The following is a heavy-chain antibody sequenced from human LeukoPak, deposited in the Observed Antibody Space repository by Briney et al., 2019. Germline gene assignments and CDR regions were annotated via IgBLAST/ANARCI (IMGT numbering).Heavy chain of an antibody. Sequence: PGGSLRLSCAASGFTFSSYGMHWVRQAPGKGLEWVAVIWYDGSNKYYADSVKGRFTISRDNSKNTLYLQMNSLRAEDTAVYYCARDPSQLLEDGMDVWGKGTTVTVSS. CDR1: GFTFSSYG. CDR3: ARDPSQLLEDGMDV. CDR2: IWYDGSNK. V-gene: IGHV3-33*01. J-gene: IGHJ6*04. D-gene: IGHD6-13*01.